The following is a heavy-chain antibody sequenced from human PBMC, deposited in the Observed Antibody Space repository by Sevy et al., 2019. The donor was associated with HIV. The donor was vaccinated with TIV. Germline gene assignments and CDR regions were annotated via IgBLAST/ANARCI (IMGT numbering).Heavy chain of an antibody. CDR3: ANFGRLLIINGDAFDV. V-gene: IGHV4-38-2*02. J-gene: IGHJ3*01. CDR2: VDHTGNT. D-gene: IGHD3-9*01. CDR1: GYSISSGYL. Sequence: SETLSLTCTVSGYSISSGYLWGWIRQPPGKGLEWIGSVDHTGNTYYNPSLKCRVTTSVDTSKNQFSLKLSSVNAADTTVYYCANFGRLLIINGDAFDVWGQGTMVTVSS.